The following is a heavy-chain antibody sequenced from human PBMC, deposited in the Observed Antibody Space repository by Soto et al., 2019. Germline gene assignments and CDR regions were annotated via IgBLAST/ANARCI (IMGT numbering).Heavy chain of an antibody. D-gene: IGHD6-13*01. CDR2: IYYSGST. J-gene: IGHJ6*02. V-gene: IGHV4-59*12. CDR1: GGSISSYY. Sequence: SETLSLTCTVSGGSISSYYWSWIRQPPGKRLEWIGYIYYSGSTNYNPSLKSRVTISVDTSKNQFSLKLSSVTAADTAVYYCARDMQAYSSPHLYYYGMDVWGQGTTVTVSS. CDR3: ARDMQAYSSPHLYYYGMDV.